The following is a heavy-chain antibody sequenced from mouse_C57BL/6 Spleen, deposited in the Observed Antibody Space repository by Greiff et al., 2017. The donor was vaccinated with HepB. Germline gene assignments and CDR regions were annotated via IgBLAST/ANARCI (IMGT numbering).Heavy chain of an antibody. J-gene: IGHJ1*03. Sequence: EVNLVESEGGLVQPGSSMKLSCTASGFTFSDYYMAWVRQVPEKGLEWVANINYDGSSTYYLDSLKSRFIISRDNAKNILYLQMSSLKSEDTATYYCARDRSNYWYFDVWGTGTTVTVSS. CDR1: GFTFSDYY. CDR2: INYDGSST. CDR3: ARDRSNYWYFDV. V-gene: IGHV5-16*01. D-gene: IGHD2-5*01.